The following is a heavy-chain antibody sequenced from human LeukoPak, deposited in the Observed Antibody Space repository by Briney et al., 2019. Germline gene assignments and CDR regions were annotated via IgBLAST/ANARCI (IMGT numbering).Heavy chain of an antibody. Sequence: QPGGSLRLSCAASGFTFSSYEMNWVRQAPGKGLEWVSYISSSGSTIYYADSVKGRFTISRDNVKNSLYLQMNSLRAEDTAVYYCARARITETRYYYYGMDVWGQGTTVTVSS. D-gene: IGHD3-10*01. CDR2: ISSSGSTI. J-gene: IGHJ6*02. V-gene: IGHV3-48*03. CDR1: GFTFSSYE. CDR3: ARARITETRYYYYGMDV.